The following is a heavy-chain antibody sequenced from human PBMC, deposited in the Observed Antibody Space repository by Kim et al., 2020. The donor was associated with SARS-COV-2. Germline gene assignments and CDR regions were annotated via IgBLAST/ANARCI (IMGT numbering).Heavy chain of an antibody. CDR2: IRSKAYGGTT. Sequence: GGSLRLSCTASGFTFGDYAMSWVRQAPGKGLEWVGFIRSKAYGGTTEYAASVKGRFTISRDDSKSIAYLQMNSLKTEDTAVYYCARASRGCSYDFWSAYCPYYYYYMDVWGKGTTVTVSS. V-gene: IGHV3-49*04. CDR3: ARASRGCSYDFWSAYCPYYYYYMDV. CDR1: GFTFGDYA. D-gene: IGHD3-3*01. J-gene: IGHJ6*03.